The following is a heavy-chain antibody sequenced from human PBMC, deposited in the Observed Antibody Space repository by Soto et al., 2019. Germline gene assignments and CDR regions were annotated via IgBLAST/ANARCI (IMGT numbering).Heavy chain of an antibody. J-gene: IGHJ4*02. CDR2: ITTSGGGT. CDR1: GFTFGRFA. V-gene: IGHV3-23*01. Sequence: GGSLRLSCAASGFTFGRFAMTWVRQSPGKGLDWVSTITTSGGGTYYADSVKGRFDISRDNSKNTLYLQMSSLRAEDTAIYYCAKHIQSTGMRYFDYWGQGILVTVSS. CDR3: AKHIQSTGMRYFDY. D-gene: IGHD1-1*01.